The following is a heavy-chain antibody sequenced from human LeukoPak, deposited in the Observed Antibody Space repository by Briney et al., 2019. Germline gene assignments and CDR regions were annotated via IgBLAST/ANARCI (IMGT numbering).Heavy chain of an antibody. D-gene: IGHD1-26*01. V-gene: IGHV1-69*08. Sequence: SVKVSCKTSGGTFLSHTFSWVRQAPGQGLEWMGKITPVINTANYAQTFQGRVSIYADKSTTTVYMDLSGLRPDDTAVYYCARVNLRGSNYNWFDPWGQGTLVTVAS. CDR2: ITPVINTA. CDR1: GGTFLSHT. J-gene: IGHJ5*02. CDR3: ARVNLRGSNYNWFDP.